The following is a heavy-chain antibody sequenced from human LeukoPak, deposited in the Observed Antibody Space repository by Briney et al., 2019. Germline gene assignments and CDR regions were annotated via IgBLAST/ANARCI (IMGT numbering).Heavy chain of an antibody. CDR3: ARSSGVRYGMDV. D-gene: IGHD3-10*01. CDR2: IYYSGST. CDR1: GGSVSSGSYY. V-gene: IGHV4-61*01. J-gene: IGHJ6*02. Sequence: PSETLSLTCTVSGGSVSSGSYYWSWIRQPPGKGLEWIGYIYYSGSTNYNPSLKSRVTISVDTSKNQFSLKLSSVTAADTAVYYCARSSGVRYGMDVWGQGTTVTVSS.